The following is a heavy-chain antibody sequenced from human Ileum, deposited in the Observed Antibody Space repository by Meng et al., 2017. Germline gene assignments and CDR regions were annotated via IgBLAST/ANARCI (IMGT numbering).Heavy chain of an antibody. CDR1: GDSISSGNW. J-gene: IGHJ4*02. V-gene: IGHV4-4*02. CDR2: IFHGGTT. D-gene: IGHD5-12*01. CDR3: ARGIGDIRVGFDY. Sequence: QVQLRGSGPGLVKPSGTLSLTCAVSGDSISSGNWWNWVRQSPGKGLEWIGEIFHGGTTNYNPSLKNRVTLLMDKSKNQFSLQLTSVTAADTAVFYCARGIGDIRVGFDYWGQGILVIVSS.